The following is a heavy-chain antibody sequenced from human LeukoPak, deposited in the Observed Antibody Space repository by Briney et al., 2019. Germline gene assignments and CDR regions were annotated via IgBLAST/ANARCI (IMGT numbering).Heavy chain of an antibody. CDR2: ISSSSSTI. V-gene: IGHV3-48*02. J-gene: IGHJ4*02. D-gene: IGHD2-2*01. CDR3: ARDKVVPAALFDY. CDR1: AFTFSTYT. Sequence: GGSLRLSCVASAFTFSTYTMNWVRQAPGKGLEWVSYISSSSSTIYYADSVKGRFTISRDNAKNSLYLQMNSLRDEDTAVYYCARDKVVPAALFDYWGQGTLVTVSS.